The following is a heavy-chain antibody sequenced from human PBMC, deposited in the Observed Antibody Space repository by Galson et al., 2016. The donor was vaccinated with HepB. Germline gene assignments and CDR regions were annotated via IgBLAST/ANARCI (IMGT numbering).Heavy chain of an antibody. Sequence: SLRLSCAASGFTFSNYGMHWVRQAPGKGLEWVALISYDGSNKYYADSVKGRFTISRDNSKNTLYLQMNSLRAEDTAVYYCANDKPGPDYYYVIDVWGQGTTVTVSS. V-gene: IGHV3-30*18. CDR2: ISYDGSNK. CDR3: ANDKPGPDYYYVIDV. CDR1: GFTFSNYG. J-gene: IGHJ6*02.